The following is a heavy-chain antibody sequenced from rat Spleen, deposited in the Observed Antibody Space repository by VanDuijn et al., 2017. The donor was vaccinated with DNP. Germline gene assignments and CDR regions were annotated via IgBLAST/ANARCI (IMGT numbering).Heavy chain of an antibody. CDR1: GFSLTNYG. CDR3: ARYGGNSGYFDF. D-gene: IGHD4-4*01. CDR2: IWGDGST. Sequence: QVQMKETGPGLVQTTQTLSVTCTVSGFSLTNYGVHWVRQAPGKGLEWMGIIWGDGSTNYNSALKSRLSISRDTSKSQVLLQMNSLQTEDTAMYFCARYGGNSGYFDFWGQGVLVTVSS. J-gene: IGHJ2*01. V-gene: IGHV2-77*01.